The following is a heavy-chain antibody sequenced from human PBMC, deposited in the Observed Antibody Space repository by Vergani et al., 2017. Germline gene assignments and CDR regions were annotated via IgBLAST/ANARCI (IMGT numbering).Heavy chain of an antibody. V-gene: IGHV4-61*01. CDR2: IYYSGST. CDR1: GYSISSSYY. CDR3: ARPDNYGDYVPFDY. J-gene: IGHJ4*02. Sequence: QVQLQESGPGLVKPSETLSLTCTVSGYSISSSYYWSWIRQPPGKGLEWIGYIYYSGSTNYNPSLKSRVTISVDTSKNQFSLKLSSVTAADTAVYYCARPDNYGDYVPFDYWGQGTLVTVSS. D-gene: IGHD4-17*01.